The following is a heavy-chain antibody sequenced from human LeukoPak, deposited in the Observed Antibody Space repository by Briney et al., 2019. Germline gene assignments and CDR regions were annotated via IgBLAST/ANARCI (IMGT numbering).Heavy chain of an antibody. Sequence: PSETLSLTYTVSGGSISSSSYYWGWIRQPPGKGLEWIGYIYYSGYTNYNPSLKSRVTISVDTSKNQFSLKLSSVTAADTAVYYCARTTMVRGTYYMDVWGKGTTVTISS. J-gene: IGHJ6*03. CDR2: IYYSGYT. V-gene: IGHV4-61*05. D-gene: IGHD3-10*01. CDR3: ARTTMVRGTYYMDV. CDR1: GGSISSSSYY.